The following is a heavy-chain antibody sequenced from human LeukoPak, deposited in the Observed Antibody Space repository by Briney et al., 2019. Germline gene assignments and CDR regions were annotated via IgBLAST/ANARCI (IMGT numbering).Heavy chain of an antibody. D-gene: IGHD3-10*01. CDR3: ARGNRRLGYYGSGSRLPFDS. CDR1: GGSFSAYDY. Sequence: SETLSLTCGVYGGSFSAYDYWIWIRQPPGKGLEWIGEFNHNGITSYNPSLKSRVTISIDTSKNQFFLKLNSVTAADTAVYYCARGNRRLGYYGSGSRLPFDSWGQGTLVTVSS. CDR2: FNHNGIT. J-gene: IGHJ4*02. V-gene: IGHV4-34*01.